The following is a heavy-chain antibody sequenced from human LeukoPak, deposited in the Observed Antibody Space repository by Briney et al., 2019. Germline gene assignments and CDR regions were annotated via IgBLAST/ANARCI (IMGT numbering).Heavy chain of an antibody. V-gene: IGHV3-23*01. J-gene: IGHJ4*02. CDR2: ISAGGGST. D-gene: IGHD3-10*01. CDR3: AKDEDGSGSYYRSPFDY. Sequence: GGSLRLSCATSGFTFSIYAMSWVRQAPGKGLEWVPAISAGGGSTFYADSVKGRFTISRDNSKNTLYLQMNSLRAEDTAVYYCAKDEDGSGSYYRSPFDYWGQGTLVTVSS. CDR1: GFTFSIYA.